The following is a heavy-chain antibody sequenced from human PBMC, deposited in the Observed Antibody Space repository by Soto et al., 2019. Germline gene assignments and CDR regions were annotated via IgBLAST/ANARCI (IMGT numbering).Heavy chain of an antibody. D-gene: IGHD6-13*01. CDR3: VKDESINWYSGHFRH. CDR2: INWNSGSI. Sequence: GGSLRLSCAASGFTFDDYAMHWVRQVPGKGLEWVSGINWNSGSIGYGDSVKGRFAISRDNAKNSLHLQMNSLSAEDTAFYYCVKDESINWYSGHFRHWGQGTLVTVS. V-gene: IGHV3-9*01. CDR1: GFTFDDYA. J-gene: IGHJ1*01.